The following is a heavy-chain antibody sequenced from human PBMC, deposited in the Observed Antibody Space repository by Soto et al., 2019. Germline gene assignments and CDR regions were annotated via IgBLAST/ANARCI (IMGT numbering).Heavy chain of an antibody. CDR2: IKGDGSVK. D-gene: IGHD3-10*01. CDR3: VRVEIRRYEP. V-gene: IGHV3-7*01. J-gene: IGHJ5*02. Sequence: EVQLVESGGGLAQPGGSLRLSCAASGFMFDSRWMSWVRQAPGKGLEWVANIKGDGSVKEYVDSVKGRFTISRDDARNTLYLQRISLRAEDTAVYDCVRVEIRRYEPWGQGAMVTVSS. CDR1: GFMFDSRW.